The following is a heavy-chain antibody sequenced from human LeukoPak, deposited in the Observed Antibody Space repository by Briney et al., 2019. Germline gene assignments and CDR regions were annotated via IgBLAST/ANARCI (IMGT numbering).Heavy chain of an antibody. J-gene: IGHJ3*02. Sequence: SSVKVSCKASGYTFTSYYMHWVRQAPGQGLDWMGMINPSGGSTSYAQKFQGRVTMTRDTSTSTVYMELSSLRSEDTAVYYCARDTLGYCSITSCPLAFDICGQGTMVTVSS. D-gene: IGHD2-2*01. CDR3: ARDTLGYCSITSCPLAFDI. CDR1: GYTFTSYY. CDR2: INPSGGST. V-gene: IGHV1-46*01.